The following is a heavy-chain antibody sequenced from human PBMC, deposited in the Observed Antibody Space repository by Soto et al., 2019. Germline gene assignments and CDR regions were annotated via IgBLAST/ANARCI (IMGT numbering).Heavy chain of an antibody. CDR1: GFTFSSYA. Sequence: GGSLRLSCAASGFTFSSYAMHWVRQAPGKGLEWVAVISYDGSNKYYADSVKGRFTISRDNSKNTLYLQMNSLRAEDTAVYYCARVAGSGSYSSYYFDYWGQGTLVTVSS. CDR2: ISYDGSNK. V-gene: IGHV3-30*04. J-gene: IGHJ4*02. D-gene: IGHD3-10*01. CDR3: ARVAGSGSYSSYYFDY.